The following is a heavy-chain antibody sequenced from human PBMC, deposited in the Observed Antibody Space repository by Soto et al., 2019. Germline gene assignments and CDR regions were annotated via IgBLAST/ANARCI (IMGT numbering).Heavy chain of an antibody. Sequence: SETLSLTCTVSGGSISSYYWSWIRQPPGKGLEWIGYIYYSGSTNYNPSLKSRVTISVDTSKNQFSLKLSSVTAADTAVYYCARGQDDYSIAARQSGVLFDYWGQGTLVTVSS. CDR2: IYYSGST. V-gene: IGHV4-59*01. D-gene: IGHD6-6*01. CDR3: ARGQDDYSIAARQSGVLFDY. J-gene: IGHJ4*02. CDR1: GGSISSYY.